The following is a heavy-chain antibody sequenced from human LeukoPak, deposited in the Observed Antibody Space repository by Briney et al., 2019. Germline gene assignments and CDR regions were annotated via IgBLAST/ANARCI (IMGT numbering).Heavy chain of an antibody. CDR1: GGSTSSSSYY. CDR2: IYYSGST. J-gene: IGHJ3*02. D-gene: IGHD5-18*01. V-gene: IGHV4-39*01. CDR3: ASTGYSYAVNEIHAFDI. Sequence: PSETLSLTCTVSGGSTSSSSYYWGWIRQPPGKGLEWIGSIYYSGSTYYNPSLKSRVTISVDTSKNQFSLKLSSVTAADTAVYYCASTGYSYAVNEIHAFDIWGQGTMVTVSS.